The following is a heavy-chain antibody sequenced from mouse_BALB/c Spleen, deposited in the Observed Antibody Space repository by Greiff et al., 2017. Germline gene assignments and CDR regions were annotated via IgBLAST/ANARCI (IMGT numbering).Heavy chain of an antibody. CDR1: GYTFTSYW. J-gene: IGHJ4*01. CDR2: INPSNGRT. CDR3: ASLTGRAMDY. D-gene: IGHD4-1*01. V-gene: IGHV1S81*02. Sequence: VQLQQPGAELVKPGASVKLSCKASGYTFTSYWMHWVKQRPGQGLEWIGEINPSNGRTNYNEKFKSKATLTVDKSSSTAYMQLSSLTSEDSAVYYCASLTGRAMDYWGQGTSVTVSS.